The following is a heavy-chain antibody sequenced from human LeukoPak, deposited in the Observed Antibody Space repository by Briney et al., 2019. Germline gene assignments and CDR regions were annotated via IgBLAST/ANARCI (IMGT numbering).Heavy chain of an antibody. CDR3: AKEKVRYFDY. CDR1: GFTFSSYW. J-gene: IGHJ4*02. CDR2: VSGGGATT. V-gene: IGHV3-23*01. Sequence: SGGSLRLSCAASGFTFSSYWMSWVRQAPGKGLEWVSTVSGGGATTYYADSVKGRFTISRDNSKNTMYLEMNSLTAEDTAVYYCAKEKVRYFDYWGQGTLVTVSS.